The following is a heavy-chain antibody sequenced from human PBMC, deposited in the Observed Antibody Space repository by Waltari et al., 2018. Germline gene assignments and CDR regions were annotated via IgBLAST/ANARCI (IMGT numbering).Heavy chain of an antibody. J-gene: IGHJ4*02. Sequence: QVQLQQWGAGLLKPSETLSLTCAVYGGSFSGYYWSWIRQPPGKGLEWIGEINHSGSTNYNPSLKSRVTISVDTSKNQFSLKLSSVTAADTAVYYCARGPSSWLGTLGRGYYFDYWGQGTLVTVSS. V-gene: IGHV4-34*01. CDR2: INHSGST. CDR3: ARGPSSWLGTLGRGYYFDY. CDR1: GGSFSGYY. D-gene: IGHD6-13*01.